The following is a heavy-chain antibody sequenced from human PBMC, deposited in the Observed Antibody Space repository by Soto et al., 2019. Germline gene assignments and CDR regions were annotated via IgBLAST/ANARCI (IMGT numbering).Heavy chain of an antibody. Sequence: LRLSCTVSGFAFNNYGINWVRQAPGKGLEWVSSISKSDYTYYSDSVKGRFTISRDNTKNSVSLQMNTLRVEDTAVYYCAREDSIIIPAVSDFWGQGTLVTVSS. CDR2: ISKSDYT. D-gene: IGHD2-2*01. CDR3: AREDSIIIPAVSDF. CDR1: GFAFNNYG. V-gene: IGHV3-21*01. J-gene: IGHJ4*02.